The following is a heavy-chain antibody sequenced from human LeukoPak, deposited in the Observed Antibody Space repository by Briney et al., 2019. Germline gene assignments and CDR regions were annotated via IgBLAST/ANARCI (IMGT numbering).Heavy chain of an antibody. D-gene: IGHD4-11*01. CDR2: ISSSNTYI. V-gene: IGHV3-21*01. Sequence: GGSLRLSCVASEFTFSTYSMNRVRQAPGKGLEWVSCISSSNTYIHYADSVKGRFTISRDNAKNSLYLQMSSLRAEDTAVYYCATAPGTIYSSYASPDYWGQGTLVTVSS. CDR3: ATAPGTIYSSYASPDY. CDR1: EFTFSTYS. J-gene: IGHJ4*02.